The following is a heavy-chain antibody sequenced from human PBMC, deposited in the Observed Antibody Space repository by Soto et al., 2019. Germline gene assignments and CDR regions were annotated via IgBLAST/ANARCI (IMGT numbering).Heavy chain of an antibody. V-gene: IGHV1-8*01. J-gene: IGHJ4*02. CDR2: MEPSTGRT. D-gene: IGHD1-26*01. CDR3: ARGVSAGVDY. CDR1: GYSFTSLD. Sequence: ASVKVSCKASGYSFTSLDINWLRQTAGQGLEWMGWMEPSTGRTGYAQKFQGRVTMTRDTSINTAYMELTTLTSDDTAFYYCARGVSAGVDYWGQGTLVTVSS.